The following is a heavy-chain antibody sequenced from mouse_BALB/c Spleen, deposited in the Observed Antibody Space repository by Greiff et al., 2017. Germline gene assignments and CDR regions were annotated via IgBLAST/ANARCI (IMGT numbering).Heavy chain of an antibody. CDR3: TRSGEYGNYFDY. V-gene: IGHV1-69*02. D-gene: IGHD2-10*02. CDR1: GYTFTSYW. J-gene: IGHJ2*01. CDR2: IYPSDSYT. Sequence: QVQLQQPGAELVRPGASVKLSCKASGYTFTSYWINWVKQRPGQGLEWIGNIYPSDSYTNYNQKFKDKATLTVDKSSSTAYMQLSSPTSEDSAVYYCTRSGEYGNYFDYWGQGTTLTVSS.